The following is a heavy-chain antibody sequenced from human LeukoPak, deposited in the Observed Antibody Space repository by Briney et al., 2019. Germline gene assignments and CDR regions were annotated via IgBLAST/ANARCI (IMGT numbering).Heavy chain of an antibody. D-gene: IGHD2-15*01. V-gene: IGHV3-11*05. CDR2: ISSSSSYT. J-gene: IGHJ4*02. Sequence: GGSLRLSCAASGFTFSDYYMSWIRQAPGKGLEWVSYISSSSSYTNYADSMKGRFTISRDNAKNSLFLQMNSLRAEDTAIYYCTTDTWYSAGHWGQGTLVTVSS. CDR1: GFTFSDYY. CDR3: TTDTWYSAGH.